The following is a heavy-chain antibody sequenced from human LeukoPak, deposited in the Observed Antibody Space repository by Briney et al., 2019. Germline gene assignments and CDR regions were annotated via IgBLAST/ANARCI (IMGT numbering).Heavy chain of an antibody. J-gene: IGHJ4*02. Sequence: GGSLRLSCAASGFTVSSNYMSWVRQAPGKGLEWVSVIYSGGSTYYADSVKGRFTISRDNSKNTLYLQMNSLRAEDTAVYYCARGRIVATIDYWGQGTLVTASS. CDR1: GFTVSSNY. D-gene: IGHD5-12*01. CDR3: ARGRIVATIDY. V-gene: IGHV3-53*01. CDR2: IYSGGST.